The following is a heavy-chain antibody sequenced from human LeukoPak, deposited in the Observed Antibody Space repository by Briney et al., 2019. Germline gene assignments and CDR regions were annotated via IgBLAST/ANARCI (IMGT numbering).Heavy chain of an antibody. CDR3: ARGYYYGSGSYDFDI. CDR2: ISTSGST. V-gene: IGHV4-4*07. CDR1: GGSISSHC. D-gene: IGHD3-10*01. J-gene: IGHJ3*02. Sequence: SETLSLTCTVSGGSISSHCWSWIRQPAGKGLEWIGHISTSGSTNYNPPLKSRVTVSEDTSKNQFSLKLSSVTAADTAVYYCARGYYYGSGSYDFDIWGQGTMVTVSS.